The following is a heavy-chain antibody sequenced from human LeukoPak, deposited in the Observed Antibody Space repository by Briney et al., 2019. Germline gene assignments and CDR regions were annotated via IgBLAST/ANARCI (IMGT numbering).Heavy chain of an antibody. V-gene: IGHV3-13*01. CDR3: ARAGGSSPPDY. CDR1: GFTFSSYD. D-gene: IGHD6-13*01. CDR2: IGTAGDT. Sequence: GGSLSLSCAASGFTFSSYDMHWVRQATGKGLEWVSAIGTAGDTYYPGSVKGRFTISRENAKNSLYLQMNSLRAGDTAVYYCARAGGSSPPDYWGQGTLVTVSS. J-gene: IGHJ4*02.